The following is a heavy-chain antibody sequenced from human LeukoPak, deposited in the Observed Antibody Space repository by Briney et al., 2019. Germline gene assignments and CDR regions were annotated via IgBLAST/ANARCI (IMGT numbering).Heavy chain of an antibody. CDR1: GFTLSSYG. J-gene: IGHJ4*02. D-gene: IGHD2-2*01. Sequence: GGSLRLSCAASGFTLSSYGMHWVRQAPGKGLEWVAVIWYDGSNKYYADSVKGRFTISRDNSKNTLFLQTNNLRAEDTAVYYCAKDRDCSSTSCYVPFDSWGQGTLVTVSS. CDR3: AKDRDCSSTSCYVPFDS. V-gene: IGHV3-33*06. CDR2: IWYDGSNK.